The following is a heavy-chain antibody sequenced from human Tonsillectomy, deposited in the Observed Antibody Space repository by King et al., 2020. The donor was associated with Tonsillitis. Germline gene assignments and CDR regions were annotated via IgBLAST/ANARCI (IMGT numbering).Heavy chain of an antibody. D-gene: IGHD3-22*01. Sequence: QLVQSGAEVRNPGASVKVSCKASGFTLVYNGFSWVRQAPGQGLEWVAWISAYTGETHYARNYQGRVTVTADSSASTIYMDLRSLGSDDTALYYCVRDERRLDSGAEGYFDYWGQGTLVTVSS. CDR2: ISAYTGET. J-gene: IGHJ4*02. V-gene: IGHV1-18*04. CDR3: VRDERRLDSGAEGYFDY. CDR1: GFTLVYNG.